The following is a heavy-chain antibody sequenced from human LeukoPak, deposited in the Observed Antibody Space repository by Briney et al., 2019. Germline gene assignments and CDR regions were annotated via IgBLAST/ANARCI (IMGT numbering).Heavy chain of an antibody. Sequence: PSETLSLTCTVSGGSISSYYWSWIRQPPGKGLEWIGYIYYSGSTNYNPSLKSRVTMSVDTSKNQFSLKLSSVTAADTAVYYCARESWHYYYYYYMDVWGKGTTVTISS. CDR1: GGSISSYY. V-gene: IGHV4-59*12. J-gene: IGHJ6*03. CDR3: ARESWHYYYYYYMDV. D-gene: IGHD6-13*01. CDR2: IYYSGST.